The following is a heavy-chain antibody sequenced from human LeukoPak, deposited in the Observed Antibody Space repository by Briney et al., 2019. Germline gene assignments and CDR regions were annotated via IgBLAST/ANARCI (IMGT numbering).Heavy chain of an antibody. V-gene: IGHV4-59*01. D-gene: IGHD6-13*01. CDR2: IYYSGST. J-gene: IGHJ6*03. Sequence: PSETLSLTCTVSGGSISSYYWSWIRQPPGKGLEWIGYIYYSGSTNSNPSLKSRVTISVDTSKNQFSLKLSSVTAADTAVYYCARARADSSSWYYYYYMDVWGKGTTVTVSS. CDR1: GGSISSYY. CDR3: ARARADSSSWYYYYYMDV.